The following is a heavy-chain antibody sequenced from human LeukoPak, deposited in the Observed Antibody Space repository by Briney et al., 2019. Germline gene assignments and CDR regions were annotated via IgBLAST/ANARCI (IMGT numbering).Heavy chain of an antibody. D-gene: IGHD3-22*01. J-gene: IGHJ4*02. CDR2: ISYDGSNK. CDR3: ARGSYYYDSSVLMGFDY. Sequence: PGGSLRLSCAASGFTLSYYAMHWVRQSPGKGLEWVAVISYDGSNKYYADSVKGRFTISRDNSKNTLYLQMNSLRTEDTALYYCARGSYYYDSSVLMGFDYWGQGTLVTVSS. CDR1: GFTLSYYA. V-gene: IGHV3-30-3*01.